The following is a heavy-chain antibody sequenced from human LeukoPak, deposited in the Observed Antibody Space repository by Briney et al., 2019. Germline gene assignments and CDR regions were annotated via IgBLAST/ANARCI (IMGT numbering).Heavy chain of an antibody. CDR1: GFTFSSYA. CDR2: ISGSGGST. Sequence: GGSLRLSCAASGFTFSSYAMSWVRQAPGKGLEWVSVISGSGGSTFYADSVKGRFTISRDNSKNALDLQMNSVRAEDTAVYYCAKYTNRWSGDYYYGMDVWGQGTTVTVSS. J-gene: IGHJ6*02. CDR3: AKYTNRWSGDYYYGMDV. V-gene: IGHV3-23*01. D-gene: IGHD6-13*01.